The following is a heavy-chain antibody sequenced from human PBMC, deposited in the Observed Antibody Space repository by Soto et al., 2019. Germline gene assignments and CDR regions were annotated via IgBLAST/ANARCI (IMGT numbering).Heavy chain of an antibody. D-gene: IGHD3-3*01. CDR1: GFTFSSYA. CDR3: ARSINYDFWSGYYPPSSFDY. Sequence: GGSLRLSCAASGFTFSSYAMSWVRQAPGKGLEWVSAISGSGGSTYYADSVKGRFTISRDNSKNTLYLQMNSLRAEDTAVYYCARSINYDFWSGYYPPSSFDYWGQGTLVTVSS. CDR2: ISGSGGST. J-gene: IGHJ4*02. V-gene: IGHV3-23*01.